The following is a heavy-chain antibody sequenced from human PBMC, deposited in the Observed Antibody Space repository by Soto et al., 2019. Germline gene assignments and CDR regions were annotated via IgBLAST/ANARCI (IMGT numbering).Heavy chain of an antibody. CDR1: GGSISSYY. CDR2: IYTSGST. D-gene: IGHD3-22*01. V-gene: IGHV4-4*07. Sequence: SETLSLTCTVPGGSISSYYWSWIRQPAGKGLEWIGRIYTSGSTNYNPSLKSRVTMSVDTSKNQFSLKLSSVTAADTAVYYCARDPLLDYYDSSGYTLRAFDIWGQGTMVTVSS. J-gene: IGHJ3*02. CDR3: ARDPLLDYYDSSGYTLRAFDI.